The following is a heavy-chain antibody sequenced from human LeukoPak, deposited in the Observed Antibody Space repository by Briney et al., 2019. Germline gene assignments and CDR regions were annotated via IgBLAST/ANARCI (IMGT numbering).Heavy chain of an antibody. Sequence: SVKVSCKASGYTFTSYAISWVRQAPGQGLEWMGRIIPILGIANYAQKFQGRVTITADKSTSTAYMELSSLRSEDTAVYYCVEGTGYYGSGTFDYWGQGTLVTVSS. J-gene: IGHJ4*02. CDR3: VEGTGYYGSGTFDY. CDR1: GYTFTSYA. CDR2: IIPILGIA. V-gene: IGHV1-69*04. D-gene: IGHD3-10*01.